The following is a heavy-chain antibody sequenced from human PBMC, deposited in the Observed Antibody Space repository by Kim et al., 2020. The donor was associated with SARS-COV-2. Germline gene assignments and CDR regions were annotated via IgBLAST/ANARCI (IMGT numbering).Heavy chain of an antibody. J-gene: IGHJ4*02. Sequence: GGSLRLSCAASGFTFSSYAMNWVRQAPGKGLEWVSAISGNGGSTYYADSVKGRFTISRDNSKNTLYLQLNSLRAEDTAVYYCAKDSPVAVAGTVYWGQGTLVTV. CDR2: ISGNGGST. D-gene: IGHD6-19*01. CDR3: AKDSPVAVAGTVY. V-gene: IGHV3-23*01. CDR1: GFTFSSYA.